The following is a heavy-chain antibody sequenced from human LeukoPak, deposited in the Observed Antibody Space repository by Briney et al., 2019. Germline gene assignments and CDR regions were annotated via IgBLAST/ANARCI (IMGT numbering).Heavy chain of an antibody. CDR1: GFTFSSYW. V-gene: IGHV3-74*01. CDR2: ISSDGTIT. Sequence: PGRSLRLSCAASGFTFSSYWMHWVRQAPGKGLVWVSLISSDGTITSYADSVKGRFTISRDNAKNTLYLQMNSLRAEDTAVYYCARGSHYGDYWGQGTLVTVSS. CDR3: ARGSHYGDY. J-gene: IGHJ4*02. D-gene: IGHD3-16*01.